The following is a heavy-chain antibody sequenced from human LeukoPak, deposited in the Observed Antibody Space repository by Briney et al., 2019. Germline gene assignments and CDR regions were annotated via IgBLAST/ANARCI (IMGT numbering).Heavy chain of an antibody. CDR3: ARAPPPNYYGSGSYLAY. CDR2: IIPILGIA. Sequence: ASVKVSCKASGGTFSSYAISWVRQAPGQGLEWMGRIIPILGIANYAQKFQGRVTITADKSTSTAYMELSSLRSEDTAVYYCARAPPPNYYGSGSYLAYWGQGTLVTVSS. J-gene: IGHJ4*02. CDR1: GGTFSSYA. V-gene: IGHV1-69*04. D-gene: IGHD3-10*01.